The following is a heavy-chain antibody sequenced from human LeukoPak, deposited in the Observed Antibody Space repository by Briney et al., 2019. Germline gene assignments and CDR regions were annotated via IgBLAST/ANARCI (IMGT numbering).Heavy chain of an antibody. CDR2: FDPEDGET. D-gene: IGHD3-22*01. CDR3: ATVPPRYYYDSSGYYFDY. CDR1: GYTLTELS. J-gene: IGHJ4*02. V-gene: IGHV1-24*01. Sequence: ASVKVSCKVSGYTLTELSMHWVRQAPGKGLEWMGGFDPEDGETIYAQKFQGRVTMTEDTSTDTAYMELSSLRSEDTAVYYCATVPPRYYYDSSGYYFDYWGQGTLVTVSS.